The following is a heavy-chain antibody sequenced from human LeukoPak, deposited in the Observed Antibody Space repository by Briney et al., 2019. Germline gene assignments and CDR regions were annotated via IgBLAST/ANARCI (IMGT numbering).Heavy chain of an antibody. J-gene: IGHJ5*02. CDR3: ARAAGWLDP. CDR1: GFTFSDYY. CDR2: ISNNGRTI. V-gene: IGHV3-11*01. Sequence: PGGSLRLSCAASGFTFSDYYMSWIRQAPGKGLEWISYISNNGRTIHYADSVKGRFIISRDNTKKSLYLQMNSLRVEDTAVYYCARAAGWLDPWGRGTLVTVSS. D-gene: IGHD6-13*01.